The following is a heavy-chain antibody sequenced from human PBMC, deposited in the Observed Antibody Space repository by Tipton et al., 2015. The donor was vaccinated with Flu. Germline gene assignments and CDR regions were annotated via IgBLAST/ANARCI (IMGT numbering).Heavy chain of an antibody. CDR1: GDSIRSSDYY. CDR2: IHHSGNT. V-gene: IGHV4-39*07. CDR3: ARGTAGGEWEPPGAFNV. Sequence: TLSLTCTVSGDSIRSSDYYWGWIRQPPGRGLEWIGNIHHSGNTYYNPSLKSRVTISVDTSKNQFSLNLNSVTAADTAIYYCARGTAGGEWEPPGAFNVWGQGTVVIVSS. D-gene: IGHD1-26*01. J-gene: IGHJ3*01.